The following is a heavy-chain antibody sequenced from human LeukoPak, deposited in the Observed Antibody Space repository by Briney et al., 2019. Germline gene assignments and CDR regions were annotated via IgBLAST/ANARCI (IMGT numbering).Heavy chain of an antibody. D-gene: IGHD3-16*02. CDR3: ARVYYVWGSYRPRYYFDY. CDR1: GFTFSDYY. CDR2: IYYSGST. J-gene: IGHJ4*02. Sequence: GSLRLSCAASGFTFSDYYMSWIRQPPGKGLEWIGSIYYSGSTYYNPSLKSRVTISVDTSKNQFSLKLSSVTAADTAVYYCARVYYVWGSYRPRYYFDYWGQGTLVTVSS. V-gene: IGHV4-38-2*01.